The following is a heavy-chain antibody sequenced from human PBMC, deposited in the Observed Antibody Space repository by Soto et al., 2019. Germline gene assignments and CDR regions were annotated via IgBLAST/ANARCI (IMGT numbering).Heavy chain of an antibody. CDR1: GFIFEDCD. Sequence: EVQLVESGGGLAQPGRSLRLSCVASGFIFEDCDMHWVRQVPEKGLEWVSSISSNSGAIKYADSVKGRFTLSRDNAKNSMYLEMNSLRVEDTAFYFCVKGTFSSPKVIFDYWGQGTLVTVSS. J-gene: IGHJ4*02. CDR3: VKGTFSSPKVIFDY. V-gene: IGHV3-9*01. D-gene: IGHD6-19*01. CDR2: ISSNSGAI.